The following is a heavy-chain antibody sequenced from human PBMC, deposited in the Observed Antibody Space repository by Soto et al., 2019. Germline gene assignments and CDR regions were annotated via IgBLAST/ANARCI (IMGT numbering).Heavy chain of an antibody. D-gene: IGHD1-20*01. J-gene: IGHJ4*02. V-gene: IGHV3-23*01. Sequence: GGSLRLSCAASGFNVGAFAVNWVRQAPGKGLEWVSGISVSDAFIYYADSVRGRFSISRDASESILYLQMNSLRVDDTALYYCTRETVSGITGLDYWGPGTLVTVSS. CDR1: GFNVGAFA. CDR3: TRETVSGITGLDY. CDR2: ISVSDAFI.